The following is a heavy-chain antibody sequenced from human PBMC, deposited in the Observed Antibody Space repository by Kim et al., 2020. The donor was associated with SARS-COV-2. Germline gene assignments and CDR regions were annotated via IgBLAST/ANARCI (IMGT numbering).Heavy chain of an antibody. J-gene: IGHJ6*02. CDR1: GYKFASHW. CDR2: IYPGDSDA. V-gene: IGHV5-51*01. CDR3: ARHNTGSYYGFWSAYYGLDV. D-gene: IGHD3-3*01. Sequence: GESLKISCKASGYKFASHWIGWVRQMPGKGLEWMGIIYPGDSDARYSPSFEGHVTISADQSINTAYLHWSSLTASDSAMYYCARHNTGSYYGFWSAYYGLDVWGQGTTVTVSS.